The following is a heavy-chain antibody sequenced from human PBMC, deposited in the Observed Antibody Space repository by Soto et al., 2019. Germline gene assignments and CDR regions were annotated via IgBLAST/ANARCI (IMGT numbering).Heavy chain of an antibody. D-gene: IGHD2-15*01. CDR2: MNPNSGNT. Sequence: GASVKVSCKASGYTFTSYDINWVRQATGQGLEWMGWMNPNSGNTGYAQKFQGRVTMTRNTSISTAYMELSSLRSEDTAVYYCARGGYCSGGSCPRGMDVWGQGTTVTVSS. CDR3: ARGGYCSGGSCPRGMDV. CDR1: GYTFTSYD. V-gene: IGHV1-8*01. J-gene: IGHJ6*02.